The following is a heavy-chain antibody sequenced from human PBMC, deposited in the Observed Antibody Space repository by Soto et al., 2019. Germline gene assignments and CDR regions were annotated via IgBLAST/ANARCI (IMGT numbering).Heavy chain of an antibody. CDR1: GFIFSTYG. CDR2: IWNDGSNK. Sequence: GGSLRLSCAASGFIFSTYGLHWVRQAPGKGLEWVAVIWNDGSNKQYADSVKGRFTISRDNSENTMYLQMNSLRSEDTAVYYCAREGPMIVDNKYYGMEVWGQGTTVTVSS. J-gene: IGHJ6*02. CDR3: AREGPMIVDNKYYGMEV. D-gene: IGHD3-22*01. V-gene: IGHV3-33*01.